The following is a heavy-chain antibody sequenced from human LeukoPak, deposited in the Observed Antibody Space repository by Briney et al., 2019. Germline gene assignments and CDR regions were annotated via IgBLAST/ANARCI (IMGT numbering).Heavy chain of an antibody. D-gene: IGHD5-24*01. CDR1: GFTFSSYG. V-gene: IGHV3-30*02. Sequence: GGSLRLSCAASGFTFSSYGMHWVPQAPGKGLEWVAFIHYDGSNKYYADSVRGRFTISRDNAKNTLYLQMNTLRAEDTAVYYCATEMATHPAFVYWGQGALVTVSS. CDR3: ATEMATHPAFVY. CDR2: IHYDGSNK. J-gene: IGHJ4*02.